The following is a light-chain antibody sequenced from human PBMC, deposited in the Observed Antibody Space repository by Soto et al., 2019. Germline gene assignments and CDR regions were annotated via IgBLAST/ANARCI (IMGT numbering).Light chain of an antibody. Sequence: DIQMTQSPSTLSESVGDRVTITCRASQSISSWLAWYQQKPGKAPKLLIYKASSLESGVPSRFSGSGSGTEFTLTISSLQPDDFATYYCQQYNSYSPWTFGQGTKVDIK. J-gene: IGKJ1*01. V-gene: IGKV1-5*03. CDR2: KAS. CDR3: QQYNSYSPWT. CDR1: QSISSW.